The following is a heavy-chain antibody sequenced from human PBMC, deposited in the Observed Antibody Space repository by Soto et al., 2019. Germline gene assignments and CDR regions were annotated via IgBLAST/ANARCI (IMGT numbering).Heavy chain of an antibody. V-gene: IGHV4-34*01. CDR1: GGSFSGYY. Sequence: SETLSLTCAVYGGSFSGYYWSWIRQPPGKGLEWIGEINHSGSTNYNPSLKSRVTISVDTSKNQFSLKLSSVTAADTAVYYCARARIVATTRDAFDIWGQGTMVTGSS. D-gene: IGHD5-12*01. CDR2: INHSGST. J-gene: IGHJ3*02. CDR3: ARARIVATTRDAFDI.